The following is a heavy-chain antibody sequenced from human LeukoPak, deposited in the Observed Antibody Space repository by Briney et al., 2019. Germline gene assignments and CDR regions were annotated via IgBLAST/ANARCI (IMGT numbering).Heavy chain of an antibody. D-gene: IGHD4-11*01. Sequence: SETLSLTCTVSGGSISIYYWSWIRQPPGKGLEWIGYIYYSGSTNYNPSLKSRVSISVDTSKNQFSLKLSSVTAADTALYYCARQVSTGFYYYMDVWGKGTTVTVSS. V-gene: IGHV4-59*01. CDR1: GGSISIYY. J-gene: IGHJ6*03. CDR2: IYYSGST. CDR3: ARQVSTGFYYYMDV.